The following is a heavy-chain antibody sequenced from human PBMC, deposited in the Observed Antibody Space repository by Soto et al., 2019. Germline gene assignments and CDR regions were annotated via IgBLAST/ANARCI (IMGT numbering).Heavy chain of an antibody. D-gene: IGHD6-19*01. Sequence: GGSLRLSCAASGFSLSSYGMHWVRQAPGKGLEWVAVIWYDGSNKYYADSVKGRFTISRDNSKNTLYLQMISLRAEDTAVYYCARVHIPSFPYSSGWYANYYYYGMDVWGQGTTVTVSS. CDR2: IWYDGSNK. J-gene: IGHJ6*02. CDR1: GFSLSSYG. CDR3: ARVHIPSFPYSSGWYANYYYYGMDV. V-gene: IGHV3-33*01.